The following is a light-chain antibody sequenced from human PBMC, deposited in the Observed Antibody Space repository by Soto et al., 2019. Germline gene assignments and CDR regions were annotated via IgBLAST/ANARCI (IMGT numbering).Light chain of an antibody. V-gene: IGLV2-14*01. Sequence: QSVLTQSASVSGSPGQSITISCTGTSSDVGGYNYVSWYQQHPGKAPKLMIYDVSNRPSGVSNRFSGSKSGNTASLTISGLQAEDEADYYCSSYTSSSTSRVFGGGTKLTVL. J-gene: IGLJ2*01. CDR1: SSDVGGYNY. CDR2: DVS. CDR3: SSYTSSSTSRV.